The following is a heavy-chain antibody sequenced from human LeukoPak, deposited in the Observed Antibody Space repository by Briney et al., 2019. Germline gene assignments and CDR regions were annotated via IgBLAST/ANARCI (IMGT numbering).Heavy chain of an antibody. V-gene: IGHV3-21*01. Sequence: GGSLRLSCAASGFTFSSYSMNWVRQAPGKGLEWVSSISSSSSYIYYADSVKGRFTISRDNAKNSLYLRMNSLRAEDTAVYYCVAVAGTAPSFDYWGQGTLVTVSS. J-gene: IGHJ4*02. CDR1: GFTFSSYS. CDR2: ISSSSSYI. CDR3: VAVAGTAPSFDY. D-gene: IGHD6-19*01.